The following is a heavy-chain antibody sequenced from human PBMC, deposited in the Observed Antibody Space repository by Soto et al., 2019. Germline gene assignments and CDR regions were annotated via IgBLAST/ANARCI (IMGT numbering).Heavy chain of an antibody. CDR3: ARDGGEILLWFGELLYLDY. V-gene: IGHV3-33*01. J-gene: IGHJ4*02. CDR2: IWYDGSNK. Sequence: QVQLVESGGGVVQPGRSLRLSRAASGFTFSSYGMHWVRQAPGKGLEWVAVIWYDGSNKYYADSVKGRFTISRDNSKNTLYLQMNSLRAEDTAVYYCARDGGEILLWFGELLYLDYWGQGTLVTVSS. D-gene: IGHD3-10*01. CDR1: GFTFSSYG.